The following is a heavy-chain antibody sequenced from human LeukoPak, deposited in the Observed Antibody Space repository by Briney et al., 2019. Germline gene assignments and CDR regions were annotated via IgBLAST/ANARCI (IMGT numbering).Heavy chain of an antibody. CDR2: IKQDGSEK. Sequence: GGSLRLSCAASGFTFNGYWMSWVRQAPGKGLEWVANIKQDGSEKYYVDSVKGRFTISRDNAKNSLYLQMNSLRAEDTAVYYCATTGFDYWGQGTLVTVSS. CDR1: GFTFNGYW. V-gene: IGHV3-7*01. D-gene: IGHD4-17*01. J-gene: IGHJ4*02. CDR3: ATTGFDY.